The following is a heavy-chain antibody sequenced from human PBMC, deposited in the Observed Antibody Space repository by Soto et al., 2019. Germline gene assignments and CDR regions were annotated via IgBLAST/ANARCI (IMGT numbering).Heavy chain of an antibody. D-gene: IGHD3-16*01. CDR2: ISGSGGST. Sequence: VGSLRLSCAASGFTFSSYAMSWVRQAPGKGLEWVSAISGSGGSTYYADSVKGRFTISRDNSKNTLYLQMNSLRAEDTAVYYCAKDVSGNYDYVWGSYNYAFDIWGQGTMVTV. CDR1: GFTFSSYA. V-gene: IGHV3-23*01. J-gene: IGHJ3*02. CDR3: AKDVSGNYDYVWGSYNYAFDI.